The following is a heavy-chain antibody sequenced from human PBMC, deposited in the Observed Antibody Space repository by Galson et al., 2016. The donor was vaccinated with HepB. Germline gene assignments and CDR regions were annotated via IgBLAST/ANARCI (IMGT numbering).Heavy chain of an antibody. CDR2: FDPEDAET. CDR3: ATEIQASSAYSLYEYH. J-gene: IGHJ4*02. D-gene: IGHD5-18*01. Sequence: SVKVSCKVSGYTLTELSMHWVRQAPGKGLEWMGGFDPEDAETVYAQESQGRVTMTEDTSTDTAYMELSSLRSEDTAVYYCATEIQASSAYSLYEYHWGQGTLVTVSS. CDR1: GYTLTELS. V-gene: IGHV1-24*01.